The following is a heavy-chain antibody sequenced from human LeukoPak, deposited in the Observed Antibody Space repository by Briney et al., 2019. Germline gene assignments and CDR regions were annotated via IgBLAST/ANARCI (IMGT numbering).Heavy chain of an antibody. V-gene: IGHV3-21*01. Sequence: PVGSLTLSCAASGFTFSTYNMNWVRQTPGEGLGWVSSITSRSDYKYYADSVKGSFPISRDDAKSSLYLRMNSLRAEDTAVYYCARDMTAVTKGVSHRWGQGTLVTVSS. J-gene: IGHJ4*02. D-gene: IGHD4-17*01. CDR1: GFTFSTYN. CDR3: ARDMTAVTKGVSHR. CDR2: ITSRSDYK.